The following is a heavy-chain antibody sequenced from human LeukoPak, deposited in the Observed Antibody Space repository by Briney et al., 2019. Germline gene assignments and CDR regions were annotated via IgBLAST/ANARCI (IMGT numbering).Heavy chain of an antibody. CDR2: IYYSGST. Sequence: PSETLSLTYTVSGGSISSYYWSWIRQPPGKGLEWIGYIYYSGSTNYNPSLKSRVTISVDTSKNQFSLKLSSVTAADTAVYYCARTYYYDSSGYPYFDYWGQGTLVTVSS. J-gene: IGHJ4*02. V-gene: IGHV4-59*01. CDR3: ARTYYYDSSGYPYFDY. D-gene: IGHD3-22*01. CDR1: GGSISSYY.